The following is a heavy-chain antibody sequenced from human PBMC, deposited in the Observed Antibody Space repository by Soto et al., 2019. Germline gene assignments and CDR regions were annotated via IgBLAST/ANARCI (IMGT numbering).Heavy chain of an antibody. Sequence: SLRLSCAASGFTFSNAWMSWVRQAPGKGLEWVGRIKSKTDGGTTDYAAPVKGRFTISRDDSKNTLYLQMNSLKTEDTAVYYCTTVGSGITGTTPTGRGYYYGMDVWGQGTTVTVSS. V-gene: IGHV3-15*01. CDR3: TTVGSGITGTTPTGRGYYYGMDV. CDR2: IKSKTDGGTT. J-gene: IGHJ6*02. D-gene: IGHD1-7*01. CDR1: GFTFSNAW.